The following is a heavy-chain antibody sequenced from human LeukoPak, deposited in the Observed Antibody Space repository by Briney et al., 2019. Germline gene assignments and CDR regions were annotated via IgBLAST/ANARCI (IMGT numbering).Heavy chain of an antibody. CDR2: ISSSSSYI. V-gene: IGHV3-21*01. D-gene: IGHD3-3*01. CDR3: AREITIFGDAFDV. J-gene: IGHJ3*01. Sequence: GGSLRLSCAASGFTFSSYSMNWVRQAPGKGLEWVSSISSSSSYIYYADSVKGRFTISSDNAKNSLYLQMNSLRAEDTAVYYCAREITIFGDAFDVWGQGTMVTVSS. CDR1: GFTFSSYS.